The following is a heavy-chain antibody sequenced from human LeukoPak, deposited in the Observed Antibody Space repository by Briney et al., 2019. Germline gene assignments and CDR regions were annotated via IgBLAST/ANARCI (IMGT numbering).Heavy chain of an antibody. CDR2: ENQDGSEI. Sequence: PGGSLRLSCVTSGFFFNSYWMSWVRQAPGKGLEWVANENQDGSEIYYVDSVKGRFIMSRDNTKNSFYLQMSGLRVEDTAVYYCARGRDVDSWGQGTLVTVSS. CDR3: ARGRDVDS. CDR1: GFFFNSYW. J-gene: IGHJ5*01. V-gene: IGHV3-7*03.